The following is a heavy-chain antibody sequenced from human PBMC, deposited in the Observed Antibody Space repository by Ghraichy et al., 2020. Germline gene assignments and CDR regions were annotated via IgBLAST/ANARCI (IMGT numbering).Heavy chain of an antibody. CDR2: IYHSGST. J-gene: IGHJ4*02. D-gene: IGHD6-19*01. CDR1: GGSISSSNW. CDR3: ARVRLSIAVAGRETRVDKPFDY. V-gene: IGHV4-4*02. Sequence: SETLSLTCAVSGGSISSSNWWSWVRQPPGKGLEWIGEIYHSGSTNYNPSLKSRVTISVDKSKNQFSLKLSSVTAADTAVYYCARVRLSIAVAGRETRVDKPFDYWGQGTLVTVSS.